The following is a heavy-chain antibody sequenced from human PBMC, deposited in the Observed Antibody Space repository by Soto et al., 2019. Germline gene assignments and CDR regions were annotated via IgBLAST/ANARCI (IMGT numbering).Heavy chain of an antibody. J-gene: IGHJ3*02. Sequence: QVQLVESGGGVVQPGRSLRLSCAASEFTFSNFGMHWVRQAPGKGLEWVAVIYYDGSNVYYADSVKGRFTISRDNSKNTLYLQMNSLRAEDTAVYYCARVDVVVAADAFDIWGQGTMVTVSS. V-gene: IGHV3-33*01. CDR3: ARVDVVVAADAFDI. CDR1: EFTFSNFG. CDR2: IYYDGSNV. D-gene: IGHD2-15*01.